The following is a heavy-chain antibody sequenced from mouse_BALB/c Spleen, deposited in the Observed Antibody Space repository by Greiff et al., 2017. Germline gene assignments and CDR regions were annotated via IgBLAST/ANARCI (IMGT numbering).Heavy chain of an antibody. CDR3: ARRTATSLFDY. V-gene: IGHV1-9*01. D-gene: IGHD1-2*01. CDR1: GYTFSSYW. CDR2: ILPGSGST. Sequence: QVQLQQSGAELMKPGASVKISCKATGYTFSSYWIEWVKQRPGHGLEWIGEILPGSGSTNYNEKFKGKATFTADTSSNTAYMQLSSLTSEDSAVYYCARRTATSLFDYWGQGTTLTVSS. J-gene: IGHJ2*01.